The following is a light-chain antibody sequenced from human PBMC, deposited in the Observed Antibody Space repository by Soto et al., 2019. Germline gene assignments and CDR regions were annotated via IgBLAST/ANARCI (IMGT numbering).Light chain of an antibody. CDR2: AAS. Sequence: AIQMTQAPSSLSASVGDRVTITCRASQGIRNDLGWYQQKPGKAPKLLIYAASSLETGVPSRFSGSGSGTDFTLTISSLQPEDFATYYCLQDYIYTPTFGQGTKLEIK. V-gene: IGKV1-6*01. CDR1: QGIRND. J-gene: IGKJ2*01. CDR3: LQDYIYTPT.